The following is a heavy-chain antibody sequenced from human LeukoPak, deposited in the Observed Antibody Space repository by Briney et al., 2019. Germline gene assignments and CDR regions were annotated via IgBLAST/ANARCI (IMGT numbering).Heavy chain of an antibody. V-gene: IGHV3-21*01. J-gene: IGHJ2*01. CDR1: GFRFSHYG. CDR3: ARDVGGDSTGFWYFDL. CDR2: ISRNGDYI. D-gene: IGHD3-22*01. Sequence: PGGSLRLSCAASGFRFSHYGMSWVRQAPGKGLEWVSSISRNGDYIDYAASLKGRFIISRDNAKKSLSLEMNSLRGEDTALYFCARDVGGDSTGFWYFDLWGRGTLVTASS.